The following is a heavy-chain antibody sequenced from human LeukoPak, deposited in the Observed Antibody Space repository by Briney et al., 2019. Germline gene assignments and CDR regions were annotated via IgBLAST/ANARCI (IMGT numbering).Heavy chain of an antibody. J-gene: IGHJ4*02. CDR3: ARVSYDDILTGYSYFDY. D-gene: IGHD3-9*01. V-gene: IGHV3-21*01. CDR2: ISSSSSYI. CDR1: GFTFSSYS. Sequence: GGSLRLSCAASGFTFSSYSMNWVRQAPGKGLEWVSSISSSSSYIYYADSVKGRFTISRDNAKNSLYLQMNSLRAEDTAVYYCARVSYDDILTGYSYFDYWSQGTLVTVSA.